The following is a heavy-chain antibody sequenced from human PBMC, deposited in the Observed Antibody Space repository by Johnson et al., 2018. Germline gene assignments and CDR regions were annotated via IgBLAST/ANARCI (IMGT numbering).Heavy chain of an antibody. CDR2: IDSEGSTT. CDR3: ANSDHRRVLPGASWAVEVSDI. Sequence: EVQLVETGGALVQPGGSLRLSCVASGFTFRNYWMHWVRQAPGKGLVWLSHIDSEGSTTNYADSVKGRFTISRDNAKNTLYLQMNSLRAEDTALYYCANSDHRRVLPGASWAVEVSDIWGQGTMVTVST. V-gene: IGHV3-74*02. D-gene: IGHD2-2*01. CDR1: GFTFRNYW. J-gene: IGHJ3*02.